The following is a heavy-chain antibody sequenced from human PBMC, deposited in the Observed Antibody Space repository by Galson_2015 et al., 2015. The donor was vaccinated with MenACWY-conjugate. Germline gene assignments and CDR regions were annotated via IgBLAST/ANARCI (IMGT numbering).Heavy chain of an antibody. D-gene: IGHD1-14*01. CDR3: ARYQASNREFDY. CDR1: GFTFSDYA. CDR2: ITSSSGYI. V-gene: IGHV3-11*06. J-gene: IGHJ4*02. Sequence: SLRLSCAASGFTFSDYAMSWIRQAPGQGLEWVSYITSSSGYIAYADSVTGRFTFSIDNAKNSLYLQMNSLRAEDTAVYYCARYQASNREFDYWGQGTLVTVSS.